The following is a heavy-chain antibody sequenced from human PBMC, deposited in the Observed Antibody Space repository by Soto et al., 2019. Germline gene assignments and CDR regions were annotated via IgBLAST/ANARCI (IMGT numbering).Heavy chain of an antibody. CDR1: GGSISSYY. Sequence: QVQLQESGPGLVKPSETLSLTCTVSGGSISSYYWSWIRQPAGNGLEWIGRIYSSGSTNYNPSLKSRVIMSVDTSKNQFSLKLSSVTAAATALYYCEVSDVLSGSPGAVDIWGLGTMVTVSS. V-gene: IGHV4-4*07. J-gene: IGHJ3*02. D-gene: IGHD3-9*01. CDR3: EVSDVLSGSPGAVDI. CDR2: IYSSGST.